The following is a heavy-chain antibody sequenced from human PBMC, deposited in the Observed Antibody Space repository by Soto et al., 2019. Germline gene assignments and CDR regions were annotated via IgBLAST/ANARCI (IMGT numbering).Heavy chain of an antibody. J-gene: IGHJ4*02. V-gene: IGHV1-69*13. CDR3: ASLPWYSGSHSNIDY. CDR1: GGTFSSYA. Sequence: SVKVSCKAPGGTFSSYAVSWVRQAPGQGLEWMGGIIPIFGTANYAQKFQGRVTITADESTSTAYMELSSLRSEDTAVYYCASLPWYSGSHSNIDYWGQGTLVTVS. D-gene: IGHD1-26*01. CDR2: IIPIFGTA.